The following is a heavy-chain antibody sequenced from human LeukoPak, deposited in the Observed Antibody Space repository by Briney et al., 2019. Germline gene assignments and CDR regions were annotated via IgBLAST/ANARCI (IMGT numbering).Heavy chain of an antibody. CDR3: ARSQPYYYYSMDV. V-gene: IGHV1-2*06. J-gene: IGHJ6*02. CDR1: GYTFTGYY. Sequence: ASVKVSCKASGYTFTGYYMHWVRQAPGQGLEWMGRINPNSGGTNYAQKFQGRVTMTRDTSISTAYMELSRLRSDDTAVYYCARSQPYYYYSMDVWGQGTTVTVSS. CDR2: INPNSGGT.